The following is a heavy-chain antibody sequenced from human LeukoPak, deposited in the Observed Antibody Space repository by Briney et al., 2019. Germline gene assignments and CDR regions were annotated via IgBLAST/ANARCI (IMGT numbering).Heavy chain of an antibody. V-gene: IGHV4-31*03. CDR3: ARGVAAWDAPDI. CDR2: IYYSGST. J-gene: IGHJ3*02. Sequence: SQTLSLTCTVSGGSISSGGYYWSWIRQHPGKGLEWIGYIYYSGSTYYNPSLKSRLTISLDTSKNQFSLKLSSVTAADTAVYYCARGVAAWDAPDIWGQGTMVTVSS. CDR1: GGSISSGGYY. D-gene: IGHD6-13*01.